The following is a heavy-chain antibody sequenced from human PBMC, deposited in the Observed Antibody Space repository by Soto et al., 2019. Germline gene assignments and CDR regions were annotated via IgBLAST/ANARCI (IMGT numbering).Heavy chain of an antibody. J-gene: IGHJ6*02. V-gene: IGHV3-53*05. Sequence: GGSLRLSCAAFGFTISGKKYVAWVRQAPGKGLEWVSALYDLDGSFYAASVKGRFTTSSDSSKTTVYLQMNDLRSEDTAMYYCARVGYSSTGTTFHYHGLDVWGQGTTVTVSS. CDR3: ARVGYSSTGTTFHYHGLDV. CDR2: LYDLDGS. CDR1: GFTISGKKY. D-gene: IGHD3-22*01.